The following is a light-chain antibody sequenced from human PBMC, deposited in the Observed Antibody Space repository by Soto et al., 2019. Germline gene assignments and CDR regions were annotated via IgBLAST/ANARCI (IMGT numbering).Light chain of an antibody. CDR1: QSIGPN. Sequence: THSPDTLSASLGEIVTLSCKASQSIGPNLAWYQQRPGQAPRLLIHRASMRATGVPARFIGRGFGTEFTLTITNLQSEDFAVYFCQQYENWPPYNFGQGTKLDI. J-gene: IGKJ2*01. CDR3: QQYENWPPYN. CDR2: RAS. V-gene: IGKV3-15*01.